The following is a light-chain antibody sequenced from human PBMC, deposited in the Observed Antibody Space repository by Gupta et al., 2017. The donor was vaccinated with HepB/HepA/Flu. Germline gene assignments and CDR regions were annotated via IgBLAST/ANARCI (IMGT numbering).Light chain of an antibody. J-gene: IGLJ2*01. CDR2: EVT. Sequence: QSALTQPASVSGSPGQSITISCTGTSSEFGDFNYVSWYPQHPGKAPKLLISEVTNRPSGVSYRFSGSKSGNTASLTISGLQPEDEADYYCSSFTYTTTLVVFGGGTKLTVL. V-gene: IGLV2-14*01. CDR3: SSFTYTTTLVV. CDR1: SSEFGDFNY.